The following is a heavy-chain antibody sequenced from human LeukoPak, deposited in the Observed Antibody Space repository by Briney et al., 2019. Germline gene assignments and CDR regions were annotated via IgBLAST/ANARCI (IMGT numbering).Heavy chain of an antibody. CDR1: GGSFSGYY. D-gene: IGHD3-22*01. CDR2: INHSGST. J-gene: IGHJ4*02. Sequence: PSETLSLTCAVYGGSFSGYYWSWIRLPPGKGLEWIGEINHSGSTNYNPSLKSRVTIPVDTSKNQFSLKLSSVTAADTAVYYCARDRRWQYYYDSSGYYSPRYYFDYWGQGTLVTVSS. V-gene: IGHV4-34*01. CDR3: ARDRRWQYYYDSSGYYSPRYYFDY.